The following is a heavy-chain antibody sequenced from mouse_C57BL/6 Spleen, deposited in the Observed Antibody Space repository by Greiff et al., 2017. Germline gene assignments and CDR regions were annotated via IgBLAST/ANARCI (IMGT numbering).Heavy chain of an antibody. J-gene: IGHJ4*01. D-gene: IGHD2-5*01. V-gene: IGHV1-5*01. CDR3: TTAYYSNYDYAMYY. CDR2: IYPGNGDT. Sequence: VQLQQSGTVLARPGASVKMSCKTSGYTFTSYWMPWVKQRPGQGLEWIGAIYPGNGDTSYNQKFKGKAKLTAVTSASTAYMELSSLPNEDSAVYYCTTAYYSNYDYAMYYWGQGTSVTVSS. CDR1: GYTFTSYW.